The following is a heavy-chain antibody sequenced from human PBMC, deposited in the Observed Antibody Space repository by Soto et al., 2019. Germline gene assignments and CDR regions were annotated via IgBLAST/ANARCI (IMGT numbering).Heavy chain of an antibody. Sequence: QVQLVQSGAEVKKPGASVKVSCKASGYTFTGYYMHWVRQAPGQGLEWMGWINPNSGGTNYAQKFQGWVTMTRDTSISTAYLELSRLRSDDTAVYYCARTATTYCSGGSCYSMAFDCWGQGTLVTVSS. CDR2: INPNSGGT. CDR1: GYTFTGYY. D-gene: IGHD2-15*01. CDR3: ARTATTYCSGGSCYSMAFDC. J-gene: IGHJ4*02. V-gene: IGHV1-2*04.